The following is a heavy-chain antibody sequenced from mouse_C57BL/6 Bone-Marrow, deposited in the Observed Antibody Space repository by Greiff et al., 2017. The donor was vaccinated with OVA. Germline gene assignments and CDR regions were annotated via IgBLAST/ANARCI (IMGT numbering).Heavy chain of an antibody. Sequence: QVQLQQSGAELARPGASVKLSCKASGYTFTSYGISWVKQRPGQGLEWIGEIYPRSGNTYYNEKFKGKATLTADKSSSTAYMELRSLTSEDSAVYFCANIYYDYEYYFDYWGKGTTLTVSS. CDR1: GYTFTSYG. CDR3: ANIYYDYEYYFDY. D-gene: IGHD2-4*01. V-gene: IGHV1-81*01. CDR2: IYPRSGNT. J-gene: IGHJ2*01.